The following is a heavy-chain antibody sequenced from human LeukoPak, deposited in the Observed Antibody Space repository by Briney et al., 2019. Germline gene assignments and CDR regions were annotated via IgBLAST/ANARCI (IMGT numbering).Heavy chain of an antibody. Sequence: GGSLRLSCSACGFTYRRYAMHGVPQAPGKGLEYASAISSNGGSTYYEDSVKGRFTISRDNSRTTLSLQMSSLRAEDTAVYYCVKDGGYHGSGSSFYFDYWGQGTLVTVSS. CDR1: GFTYRRYA. CDR3: VKDGGYHGSGSSFYFDY. V-gene: IGHV3-64D*06. J-gene: IGHJ4*02. D-gene: IGHD3-10*01. CDR2: ISSNGGST.